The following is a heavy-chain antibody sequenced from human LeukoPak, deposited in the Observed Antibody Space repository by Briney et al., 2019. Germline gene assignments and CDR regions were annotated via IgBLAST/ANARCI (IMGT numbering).Heavy chain of an antibody. J-gene: IGHJ6*03. CDR2: IYYSGST. D-gene: IGHD2-2*01. Sequence: SETLSLTCTVSGGSISSSSYYWGWIRQPPGKGLEWIGSIYYSGSTYYNPSLKSRVTISVDTSKNQFSLKLSSVTAADTAVYYCARDRRPAAIWDYYYYMDVWGKGTTVTVPS. CDR3: ARDRRPAAIWDYYYYMDV. V-gene: IGHV4-39*07. CDR1: GGSISSSSYY.